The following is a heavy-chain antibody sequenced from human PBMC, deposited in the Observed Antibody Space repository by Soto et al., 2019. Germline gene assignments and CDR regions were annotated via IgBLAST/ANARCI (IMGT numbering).Heavy chain of an antibody. CDR1: GYTFTNYG. V-gene: IGHV1-18*01. J-gene: IGHJ4*02. D-gene: IGHD1-7*01. CDR3: ARDETGTTPFGY. CDR2: ISSYNGNT. Sequence: QVQLVQSGAEVKKPGASVRVSCKASGYTFTNYGFSWVRQAPGQGLEWMGWISSYNGNTNYAQNLRGRVTMTTDTSANTAYMELRSLRSDDTAVYYCARDETGTTPFGYWGQGTLVTVSS.